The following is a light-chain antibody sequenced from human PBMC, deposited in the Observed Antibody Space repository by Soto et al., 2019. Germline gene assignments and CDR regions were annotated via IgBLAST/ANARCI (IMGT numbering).Light chain of an antibody. V-gene: IGKV2-28*01. J-gene: IGKJ5*01. CDR2: LGS. CDR3: MQALETPT. Sequence: EIVMTQSPLSLPVTPGEPASISCRSSQSLLHSNGYNYLDWYLQKPGQSPQLLIYLGSNRASGVPDRFSGSGSGTDFTLKINRVEAEDVGLYYCMQALETPTFGQGTRLEI. CDR1: QSLLHSNGYNY.